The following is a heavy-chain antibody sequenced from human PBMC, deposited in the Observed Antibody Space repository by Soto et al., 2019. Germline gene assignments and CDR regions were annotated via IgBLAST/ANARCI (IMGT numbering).Heavy chain of an antibody. CDR3: ARDRVMTMVRGVIITAPRGMDV. Sequence: ASVKVSCKASGYTFTSYGISWVRQAPGQGLEWMGWISAYNGNTNYAQKLQGRVTMTTDTSTSTAYMELRSLRSDDTAVYYCARDRVMTMVRGVIITAPRGMDVWGQGTTVTVSS. CDR2: ISAYNGNT. CDR1: GYTFTSYG. D-gene: IGHD3-10*01. V-gene: IGHV1-18*01. J-gene: IGHJ6*02.